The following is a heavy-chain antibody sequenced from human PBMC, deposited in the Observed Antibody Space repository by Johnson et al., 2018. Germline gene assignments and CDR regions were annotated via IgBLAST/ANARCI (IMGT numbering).Heavy chain of an antibody. Sequence: QVQLQESGPGLVKPSEILSLTCSVSGGSINTSSYYWGWIRQSPRKGLEWIASISNSGSTNYNPSLKSRVTISVATSKNVFSLRLTSVTAAAPALYYCARQTLRINMNVLGDDAFDFWGQGTMVTVSS. D-gene: IGHD3-10*02. J-gene: IGHJ3*01. V-gene: IGHV4-39*01. CDR1: GGSINTSSYY. CDR3: ARQTLRINMNVLGDDAFDF. CDR2: ISNSGST.